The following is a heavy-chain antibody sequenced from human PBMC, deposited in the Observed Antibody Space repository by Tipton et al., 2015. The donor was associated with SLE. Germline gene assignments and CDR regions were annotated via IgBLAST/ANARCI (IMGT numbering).Heavy chain of an antibody. CDR3: ARGKVVIAPFDP. CDR2: IRYDGSNK. V-gene: IGHV3-30*02. J-gene: IGHJ5*02. D-gene: IGHD2-21*01. Sequence: GSLRLSCAASGFTFSSYGMHWVRQAPGKGLEWVAFIRYDGSNKYYADSVKDRFTISRDNAKNSLYLQMNSLRAEDTAVYYCARGKVVIAPFDPWGQGTLVTVSS. CDR1: GFTFSSYG.